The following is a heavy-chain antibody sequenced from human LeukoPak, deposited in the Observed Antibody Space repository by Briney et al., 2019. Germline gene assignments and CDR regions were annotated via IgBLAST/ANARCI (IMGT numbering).Heavy chain of an antibody. D-gene: IGHD2-2*01. CDR3: ARGRLPARSSPWGY. J-gene: IGHJ4*02. CDR2: INHSGST. V-gene: IGHV4-34*01. CDR1: GGSFSGYY. Sequence: ASETLSLTCAVYGGSFSGYYWSWIRQPPGKGLEWIGEINHSGSTNYNPSLKSRVTISVDTSKNQFSLKLSSVTAADTAVYYCARGRLPARSSPWGYWGQGTLVTVSS.